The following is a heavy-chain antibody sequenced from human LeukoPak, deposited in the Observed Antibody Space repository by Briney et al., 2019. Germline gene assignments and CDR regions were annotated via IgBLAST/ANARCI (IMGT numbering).Heavy chain of an antibody. V-gene: IGHV3-15*01. D-gene: IGHD1-1*01. J-gene: IGHJ5*02. CDR1: GFTFSNAW. CDR3: TTYSGLGTWFAP. Sequence: GGSLRLSCAASGFTFSNAWMTWVRQAPGKGLEWVGRIKSNSDGGTADYAAPVKGRFTISRDDSKNTLYLQMNSLKTEDTAVYYCTTYSGLGTWFAPWGQGPLVTFSS. CDR2: IKSNSDGGTA.